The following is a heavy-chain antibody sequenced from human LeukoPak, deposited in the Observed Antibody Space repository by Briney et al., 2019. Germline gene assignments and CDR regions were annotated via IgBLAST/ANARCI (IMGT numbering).Heavy chain of an antibody. CDR1: SGSISNNY. Sequence: SETLSLTCTVSSGSISNNYWSWIRQPPGKGLEWIGSIYYSGSTYYNPSLKSRVTISVDTSKNQFSLKLSSVTAADTAVYYCARVSLGSYYYYMDVWGKGTTVTISS. V-gene: IGHV4-39*07. CDR2: IYYSGST. CDR3: ARVSLGSYYYYMDV. J-gene: IGHJ6*03. D-gene: IGHD3-10*01.